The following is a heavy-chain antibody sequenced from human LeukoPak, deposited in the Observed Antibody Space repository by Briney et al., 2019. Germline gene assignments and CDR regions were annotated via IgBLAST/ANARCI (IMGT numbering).Heavy chain of an antibody. V-gene: IGHV4-34*01. CDR1: GGSFSGYY. CDR3: ARRTLLWFGELFGRNWFDP. CDR2: INHSGST. Sequence: SETLSLTCAVYGGSFSGYYWSWIRQPPGKGLEWIGEINHSGSTNYNPSLKSRVTISVGTSKNQFSLKLSSVTAADTAVYYCARRTLLWFGELFGRNWFDPWGQGTLVTVSS. D-gene: IGHD3-10*01. J-gene: IGHJ5*02.